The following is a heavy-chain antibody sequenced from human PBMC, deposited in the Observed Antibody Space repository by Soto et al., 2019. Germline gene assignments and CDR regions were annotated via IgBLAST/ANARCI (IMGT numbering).Heavy chain of an antibody. CDR1: GGTLSSHT. CDR2: IIPVFGTT. CDR3: ARWAGFCSSPSCYTALDY. V-gene: IGHV1-69*13. J-gene: IGHJ4*02. Sequence: SVKVSCKASGGTLSSHTVSWVRQAPGQGLEWMGGIIPVFGTTNYAQKFQGRVTITADESTSTTYMELSSLRSDDTAVYYCARWAGFCSSPSCYTALDYWGQGTLVTVSS. D-gene: IGHD2-2*02.